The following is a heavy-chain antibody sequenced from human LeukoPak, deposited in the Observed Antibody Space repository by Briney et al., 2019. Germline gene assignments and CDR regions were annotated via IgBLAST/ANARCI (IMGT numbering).Heavy chain of an antibody. CDR3: ARDQYSSGWYDS. D-gene: IGHD3-22*01. V-gene: IGHV3-66*01. J-gene: IGHJ5*01. Sequence: GGSLRLSCAASGFTFSSNYMSWVRQAPGKGLEWVSIIYSGGITYYADSVKGRFTISRDSSKNTVDLQMNSLRVEDTAVYYCARDQYSSGWYDSWGQGTRVTVSS. CDR2: IYSGGIT. CDR1: GFTFSSNY.